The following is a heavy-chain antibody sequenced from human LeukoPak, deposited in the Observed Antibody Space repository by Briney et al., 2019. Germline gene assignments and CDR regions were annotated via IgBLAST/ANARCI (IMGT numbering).Heavy chain of an antibody. J-gene: IGHJ3*02. Sequence: SQTLSLTCTVSGGSISSGSYYWSWIRQPAGKGLKWIGRIYTSGSTNYNPSLKSRVTISVDTSKNQFSLKLSSVTAADTAVYYCARATHDSSGYYGAGVAFDIWGQGTMVTVSS. CDR3: ARATHDSSGYYGAGVAFDI. D-gene: IGHD3-22*01. V-gene: IGHV4-61*02. CDR2: IYTSGST. CDR1: GGSISSGSYY.